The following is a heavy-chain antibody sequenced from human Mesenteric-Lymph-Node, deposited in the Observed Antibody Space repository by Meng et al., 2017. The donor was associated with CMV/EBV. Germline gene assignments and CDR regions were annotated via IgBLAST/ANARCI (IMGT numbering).Heavy chain of an antibody. J-gene: IGHJ4*02. Sequence: SETLSLTCAVYGGSFSGYYWSWIRQPPGKGLEWIGEINHSGSTNYNPSLKSRVTISVDTSKNQFSLKLSSVTAADAAVYYCARVSYNWNYDYWGQGTLVTVSS. CDR3: ARVSYNWNYDY. V-gene: IGHV4-34*01. CDR2: INHSGST. CDR1: GGSFSGYY. D-gene: IGHD1-7*01.